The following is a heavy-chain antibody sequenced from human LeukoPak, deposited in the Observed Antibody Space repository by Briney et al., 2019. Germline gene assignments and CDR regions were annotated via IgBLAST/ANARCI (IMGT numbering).Heavy chain of an antibody. J-gene: IGHJ4*02. CDR1: GFTVSSNY. V-gene: IGHV3-53*01. CDR2: IYSGGST. Sequence: GGSLRLSCAASGFTVSSNYMSWVRQAPGKGLEWVSVIYSGGSTYYADSVKGRFTISRDNSKNTLYLQMNSLRAEDTAVYYCARARSEYDFWSGVPRGHYFDYWGQGTLVTVSS. D-gene: IGHD3-3*01. CDR3: ARARSEYDFWSGVPRGHYFDY.